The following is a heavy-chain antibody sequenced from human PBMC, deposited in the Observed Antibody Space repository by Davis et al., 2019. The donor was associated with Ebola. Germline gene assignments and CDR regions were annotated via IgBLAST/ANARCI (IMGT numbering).Heavy chain of an antibody. CDR3: VRDATRGGDFDY. CDR1: GFTFTSYW. Sequence: GESLKISCAASGFTFTSYWMTWVRQAPGKGLEWVANIKEDGSEKYYMDSVKGRFTISRDNAKNSLYLQMNSLRAEDTALYYCVRDATRGGDFDYWGQGTLVTVSS. J-gene: IGHJ4*02. CDR2: IKEDGSEK. D-gene: IGHD2-15*01. V-gene: IGHV3-7*03.